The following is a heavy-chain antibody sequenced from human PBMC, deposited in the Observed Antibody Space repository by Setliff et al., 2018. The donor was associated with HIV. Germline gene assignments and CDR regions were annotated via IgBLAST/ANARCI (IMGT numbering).Heavy chain of an antibody. D-gene: IGHD4-17*01. J-gene: IGHJ4*02. CDR3: ASVRGDYGVDY. CDR2: IYYSGGT. V-gene: IGHV4-59*01. Sequence: KPSETLSLTCTVPGGSISSYYWSWIRQPPGKGLEWIGYIYYSGGTNYNPSLKSRVTISVDTSKNQFSLKLGSVTAADTAVYYCASVRGDYGVDYWGQGTLVTVSS. CDR1: GGSISSYY.